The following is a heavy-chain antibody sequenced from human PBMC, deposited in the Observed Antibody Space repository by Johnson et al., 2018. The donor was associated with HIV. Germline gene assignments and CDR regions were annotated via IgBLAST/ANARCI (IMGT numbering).Heavy chain of an antibody. J-gene: IGHJ3*02. CDR3: ARLGLTDAFDM. CDR1: GFTFSSYA. V-gene: IGHV3-33*08. Sequence: QVQLVESGGGLVQPGGSLRLSCAASGFTFSSYAMHWVRQAPGKGLEWVAVIWYDGNNKYYADSVKGRFTISRDNSKNTLYLQMNSLRAEDTAVYYCARLGLTDAFDMWCQGTMVTVSS. CDR2: IWYDGNNK. D-gene: IGHD2-8*01.